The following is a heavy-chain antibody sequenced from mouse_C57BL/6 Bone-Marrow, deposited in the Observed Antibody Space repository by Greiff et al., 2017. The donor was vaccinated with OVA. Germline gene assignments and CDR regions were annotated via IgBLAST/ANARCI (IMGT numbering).Heavy chain of an antibody. CDR1: GFTITNTY. V-gene: IGHV14-3*01. J-gene: IGHJ4*01. CDR3: ARGNFGSSFYAMDY. CDR2: IDPANDNT. D-gene: IGHD1-1*01. Sequence: EVQLQQSVAELVRPGASVQLSCTASGFTITNTYMHCVTQMPEQCLEWIGRIDPANDNTKYAPKFQGKATMTADPSSNTAYLQLSSLSSEDTAVYCGARGNFGSSFYAMDYWGQGTSVTVSS.